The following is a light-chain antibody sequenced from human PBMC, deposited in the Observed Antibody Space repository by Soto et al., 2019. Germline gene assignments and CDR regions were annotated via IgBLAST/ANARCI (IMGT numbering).Light chain of an antibody. CDR3: AAWDDSLNGHV. CDR1: SSNIGSNS. CDR2: SND. V-gene: IGLV1-44*01. Sequence: QSALTQPPSASGTPGQRVTISCSGSSSNIGSNSVNWYQQLPGTAPKLLIYSNDRRPSGVPDRFSGSKSGTSASLAISGLQSEDEADYYCAAWDDSLNGHVFGTGTQLTVL. J-gene: IGLJ1*01.